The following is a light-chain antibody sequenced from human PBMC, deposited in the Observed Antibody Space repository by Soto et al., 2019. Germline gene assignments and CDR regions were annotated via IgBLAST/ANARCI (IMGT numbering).Light chain of an antibody. CDR3: ASWDDSLDGPWL. J-gene: IGLJ3*02. V-gene: IGLV2-14*01. CDR2: EVS. Sequence: QSALTQPASVSGSPGQSITISCTGTSSDVGTYNFVSWYQQHPGKAPKLMIYEVSSRPSGVSNRFSGSKSGNTASLTISGLQAEDEADYFCASWDDSLDGPWLFGGGTKLTVL. CDR1: SSDVGTYNF.